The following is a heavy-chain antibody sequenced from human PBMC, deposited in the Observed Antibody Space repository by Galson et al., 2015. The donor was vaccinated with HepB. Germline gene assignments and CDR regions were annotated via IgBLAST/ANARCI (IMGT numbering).Heavy chain of an antibody. V-gene: IGHV3-66*01. CDR2: IYSGSTT. CDR1: GFTVSSNY. Sequence: SLRLSCAASGFTVSSNYMSWVRQAPGKGLEWVSVIYSGSTTYYADSVKGRFTISRDNSKNTLYLQMNSLRAEDTAVYYCARDSYASGFDPWGQGTLVTVSS. CDR3: ARDSYASGFDP. J-gene: IGHJ5*02. D-gene: IGHD3-10*01.